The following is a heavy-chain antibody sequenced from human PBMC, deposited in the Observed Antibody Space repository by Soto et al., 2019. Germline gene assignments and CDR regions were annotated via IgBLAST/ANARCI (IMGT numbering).Heavy chain of an antibody. CDR3: ARGGWRQIDY. J-gene: IGHJ4*02. D-gene: IGHD3-3*01. V-gene: IGHV4-59*08. Sequence: QVQLQESGPGLVKPSETLSLTCSVSGGSIGSYYWSWIRQPPGKGLEWIGYIYYSGSTNYNPSLKSRVTISVDTSKNLFSLKLSSVTAADTAVYYCARGGWRQIDYWGQGTLVNVSS. CDR2: IYYSGST. CDR1: GGSIGSYY.